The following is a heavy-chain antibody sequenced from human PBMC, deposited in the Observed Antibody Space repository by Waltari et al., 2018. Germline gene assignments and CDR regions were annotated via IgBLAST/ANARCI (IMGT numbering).Heavy chain of an antibody. Sequence: QVQLVQSGTEVKKPGASVKVSCQASGYSFTDYHLHWVRQTPGQGLEWLGWINPNNGDTSYAQNVLGRVTMTRDTSINTVYMDLSGLRSDDTAVFYCARDPGPIVGAPDYWGQGTLVTVSS. CDR3: ARDPGPIVGAPDY. CDR2: INPNNGDT. D-gene: IGHD1-26*01. CDR1: GYSFTDYH. V-gene: IGHV1-2*02. J-gene: IGHJ4*02.